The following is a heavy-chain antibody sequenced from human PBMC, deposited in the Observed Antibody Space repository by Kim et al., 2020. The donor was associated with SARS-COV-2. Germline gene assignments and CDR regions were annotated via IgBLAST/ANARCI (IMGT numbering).Heavy chain of an antibody. D-gene: IGHD1-26*01. CDR2: IRTKAYGGTT. CDR1: GFTFDDYA. J-gene: IGHJ6*03. V-gene: IGHV3-49*04. CDR3: TRADNIGSWAYYYYYCMDV. Sequence: GGSLRLSCTASGFTFDDYAMSWVRQAPGKGLEWVGFIRTKAYGGTTEYAASVKGRFTISSDDAKRIAYLQMNSLKTEDTAVYYCTRADNIGSWAYYYYYCMDVWGRGTPVTVSS.